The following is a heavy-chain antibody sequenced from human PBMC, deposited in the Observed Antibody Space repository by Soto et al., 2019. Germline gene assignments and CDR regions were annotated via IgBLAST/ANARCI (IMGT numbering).Heavy chain of an antibody. Sequence: GASVEVSCKGSGYTFTDHFIHWVRQAPGQGLEWMAWINPDSGGTNYAQNFQGRATVTRDTSVTTVYLELRSLRSDDTAMYYCARSTYIYGMDVWGQGTTVTVSS. J-gene: IGHJ6*02. D-gene: IGHD4-4*01. V-gene: IGHV1-2*02. CDR3: ARSTYIYGMDV. CDR1: GYTFTDHF. CDR2: INPDSGGT.